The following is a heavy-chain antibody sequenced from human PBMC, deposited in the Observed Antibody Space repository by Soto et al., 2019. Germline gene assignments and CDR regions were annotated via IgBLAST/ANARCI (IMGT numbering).Heavy chain of an antibody. CDR3: AKQLSKYSSSYEDDY. CDR2: ISGSGGST. Sequence: GGSLRLSCAASGFTFSSYAMSWVRQAPGKGLEWVSAISGSGGSTYYADSVKGRFTISRDNSKNTLYLQMNSLRAEDTAVYYCAKQLSKYSSSYEDDYWGQGTLVTVSS. D-gene: IGHD6-6*01. J-gene: IGHJ4*02. CDR1: GFTFSSYA. V-gene: IGHV3-23*01.